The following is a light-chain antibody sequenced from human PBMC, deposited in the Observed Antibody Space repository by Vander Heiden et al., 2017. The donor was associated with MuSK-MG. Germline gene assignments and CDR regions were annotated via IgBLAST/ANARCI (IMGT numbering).Light chain of an antibody. Sequence: IVLTQSPGTLSLYPGERATLACKASRSVSSRHLPWPPQTPAQAPTPHIYGASSRASGTPHRFSCSGSGTHFTLPLRTLAPGVFAVYFLPPYGRSPQTFGQGTKVEIK. V-gene: IGKV3-20*01. CDR2: GAS. CDR1: RSVSSRH. J-gene: IGKJ1*01. CDR3: PPYGRSPQT.